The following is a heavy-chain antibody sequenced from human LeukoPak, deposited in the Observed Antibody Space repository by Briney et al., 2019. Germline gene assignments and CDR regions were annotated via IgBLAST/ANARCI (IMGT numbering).Heavy chain of an antibody. CDR1: GGSISSYY. D-gene: IGHD2-2*01. Sequence: ASETLSLTCTVSGGSISSYYWSWIRQPAGRGLEWIGRIYTSGSTNYNPSLTSRVTMSVDTSKNQFSLNVTSVAAADTAVYYCARDKCNSTTCHKYFDYWGQGILVTVSS. J-gene: IGHJ4*02. CDR2: IYTSGST. V-gene: IGHV4-4*07. CDR3: ARDKCNSTTCHKYFDY.